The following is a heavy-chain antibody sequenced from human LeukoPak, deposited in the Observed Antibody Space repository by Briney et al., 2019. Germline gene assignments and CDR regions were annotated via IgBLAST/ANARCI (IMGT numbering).Heavy chain of an antibody. D-gene: IGHD4-4*01. Sequence: ASVTVSCKASGYTFTGYYMHWVRQAPGQGLEWMGWINPNSGGTNYAQKFQGRVTMTRDTSISTAYMELSRLRSDDTAVYYCARGTTVTHYNWFDPWGQGTLVTVSS. CDR3: ARGTTVTHYNWFDP. CDR2: INPNSGGT. J-gene: IGHJ5*02. V-gene: IGHV1-2*02. CDR1: GYTFTGYY.